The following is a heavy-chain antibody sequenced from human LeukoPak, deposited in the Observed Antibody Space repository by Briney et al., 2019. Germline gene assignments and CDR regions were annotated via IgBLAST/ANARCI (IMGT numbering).Heavy chain of an antibody. J-gene: IGHJ3*01. Sequence: SETLPLTCTVSGASISGYYWSWILQPPGKGLEWLGYVYHTGSTRYNPSLETRVTMSADTSKNQFSLKLRSLTAADTAVYYCARDERFVRGIITTWGAFDLWGQGTLVTVSS. CDR2: VYHTGST. V-gene: IGHV4-59*01. D-gene: IGHD3-10*01. CDR3: ARDERFVRGIITTWGAFDL. CDR1: GASISGYY.